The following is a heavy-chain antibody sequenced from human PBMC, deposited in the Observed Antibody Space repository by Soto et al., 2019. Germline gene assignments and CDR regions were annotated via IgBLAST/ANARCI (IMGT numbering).Heavy chain of an antibody. CDR3: AKDYGVRGIMTNLFDS. CDR1: GFTFDNYA. V-gene: IGHV3-23*01. D-gene: IGHD3-10*01. CDR2: ISGSGDRT. J-gene: IGHJ5*01. Sequence: EVQLLESGGGLVQPGGSLRISCTASGFTFDNYAMAWVRQAPGKGLEWVAGISGSGDRTNYVVSVKGRFTISRDNSKNRLYLQMKSLRAEDTALYYCAKDYGVRGIMTNLFDSWGQGTLVAVSS.